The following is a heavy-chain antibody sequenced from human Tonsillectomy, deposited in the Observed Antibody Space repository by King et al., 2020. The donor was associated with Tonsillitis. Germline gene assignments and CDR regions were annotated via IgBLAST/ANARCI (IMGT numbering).Heavy chain of an antibody. D-gene: IGHD3-22*01. CDR2: IYPGDSDT. Sequence: VQLVESGAEVKKPGESLKISCKGSGYSFTNYWIGWVRQMPGKGLEWMGIIYPGDSDTRYSPSFQGQVTISVDKSISTAYLQWSSLKASDTAMYYCALFYYHSSLTQDGDYWGQGTLVTVSS. CDR1: GYSFTNYW. CDR3: ALFYYHSSLTQDGDY. V-gene: IGHV5-51*01. J-gene: IGHJ4*02.